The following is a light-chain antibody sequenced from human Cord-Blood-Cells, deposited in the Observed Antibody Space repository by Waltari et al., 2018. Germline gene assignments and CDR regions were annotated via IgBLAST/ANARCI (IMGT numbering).Light chain of an antibody. CDR3: CSYAGSSTWV. CDR1: SSDVGRYNL. Sequence: QSALTQPASVSGSPGQSITIPCTGTSSDVGRYNLVTWYQQHPGKAPKLMIYEGSKWPSGVSNRFSGSKSGNTASLTISGLQAEDEADYYCCSYAGSSTWVFGGGTKLTVL. V-gene: IGLV2-23*01. CDR2: EGS. J-gene: IGLJ3*02.